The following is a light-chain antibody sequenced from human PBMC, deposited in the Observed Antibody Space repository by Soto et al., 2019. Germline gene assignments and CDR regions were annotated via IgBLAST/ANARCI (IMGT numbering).Light chain of an antibody. CDR3: RQRVNWYPT. V-gene: IGKV3-11*01. J-gene: IGKJ4*01. Sequence: EVVLTQSPASLSLSPGDRATLSCRAYQSVSDYLSWYHHKPGQPARLLFFDAASRSKGVPHRLCAGGSWTAFTLIISSMQPEDFVVYYCRQRVNWYPTFGGGTKVDI. CDR1: QSVSDY. CDR2: DAA.